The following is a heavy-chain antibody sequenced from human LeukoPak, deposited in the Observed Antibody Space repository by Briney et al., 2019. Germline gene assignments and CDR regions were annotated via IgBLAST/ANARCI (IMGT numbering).Heavy chain of an antibody. V-gene: IGHV4-39*07. D-gene: IGHD3-10*01. CDR3: ARGPSGENAFDI. J-gene: IGHJ3*02. Sequence: SETLSLTCTVSGGSISSSSYYWSWIRQPPGKGLEWIGEINHSGSTNYNPSLKSRVTISVDTSKNQFSLKLSSVTAADTAVYYCARGPSGENAFDIWGQGTMVTVSS. CDR1: GGSISSSSYY. CDR2: INHSGST.